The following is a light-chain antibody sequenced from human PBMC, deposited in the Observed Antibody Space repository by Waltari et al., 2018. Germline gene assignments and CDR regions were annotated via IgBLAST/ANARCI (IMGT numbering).Light chain of an antibody. J-gene: IGLJ3*02. CDR3: LISYSGALWV. V-gene: IGLV7-46*01. CDR1: PGPVTRGHY. Sequence: QAVLTQEPSLTVSPGGTVTLTCGSSPGPVTRGHYPYWFQQKPGQAPRTLIYDTRNKHSWTPARFSGSLLGGKAALTLSGAQPDDEATYYCLISYSGALWVFGGGTKLTVL. CDR2: DTR.